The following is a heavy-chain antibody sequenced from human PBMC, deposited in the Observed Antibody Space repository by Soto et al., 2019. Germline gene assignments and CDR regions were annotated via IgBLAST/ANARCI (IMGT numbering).Heavy chain of an antibody. J-gene: IGHJ5*02. CDR1: GYTFTSYD. CDR2: ISGYNGKT. CDR3: ARLYYYGSWSFSQFDP. V-gene: IGHV1-18*01. D-gene: IGHD3-10*01. Sequence: QVQLVQSGAEVKTPGASVKVSCKASGYTFTSYDISWVRQAPGQGLEWMGWISGYNGKTNYAQKFQGRVTMTTDTSTTTSYMELRSLRSDDTAVYYCARLYYYGSWSFSQFDPWGEGILVAVSS.